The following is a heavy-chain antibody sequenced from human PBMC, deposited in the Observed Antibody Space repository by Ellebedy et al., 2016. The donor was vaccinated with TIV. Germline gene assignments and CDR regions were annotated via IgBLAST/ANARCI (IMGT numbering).Heavy chain of an antibody. CDR3: TRDSTPPKKDIVVVPAAMGGFQH. V-gene: IGHV3-49*03. CDR1: GFTFGDYA. J-gene: IGHJ1*01. D-gene: IGHD2-2*01. Sequence: GGSLRLXXTASGFTFGDYAMSWFRQAPGKGLEWVGFIRSKAYGGTTEYAASVKGRFTISRDDSKSIAYLQMNSLKTEDTAVYYCTRDSTPPKKDIVVVPAAMGGFQHWGQGTLVTVSS. CDR2: IRSKAYGGTT.